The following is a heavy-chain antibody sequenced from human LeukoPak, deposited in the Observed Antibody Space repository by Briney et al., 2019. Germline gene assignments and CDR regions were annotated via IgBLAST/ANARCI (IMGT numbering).Heavy chain of an antibody. CDR1: GFTFSSYA. J-gene: IGHJ5*02. Sequence: PGGSLRLSCAASGFTFSSYAMHWVRQAPGKWLEWVAVISYDGSNKYYADSVKGRFTISRDNSKNTLYLQMNSLRAEDTAVYYCARETIVVVPAAKFSKSDPWGQGTLVTVSS. D-gene: IGHD2-2*01. V-gene: IGHV3-30-3*01. CDR3: ARETIVVVPAAKFSKSDP. CDR2: ISYDGSNK.